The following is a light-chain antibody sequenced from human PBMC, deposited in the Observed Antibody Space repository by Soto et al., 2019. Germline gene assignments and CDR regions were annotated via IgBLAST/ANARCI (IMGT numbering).Light chain of an antibody. CDR3: AAWDSSLNGHV. J-gene: IGLJ1*01. V-gene: IGLV1-44*01. CDR1: SSNIGKNT. CDR2: TDN. Sequence: QSALIQPPSASGTPGQRVTISCSGSSSNIGKNTVHWFQQLPGAAPQLLISTDNQRPSGVPDRFSGSKSGASGSLAISGLQSEDEADYYCAAWDSSLNGHVFRTGTKLTVL.